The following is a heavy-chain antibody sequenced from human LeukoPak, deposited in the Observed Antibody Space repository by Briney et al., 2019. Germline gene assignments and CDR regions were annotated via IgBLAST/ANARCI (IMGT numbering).Heavy chain of an antibody. Sequence: PSETLSLTCTVSGESINRHYWSWIRQTPGTGLEWIGYISYRGSTNYNPSLKSRVTMSVDTSNNQFSLRLSSVTAADTAVYYCATNAGPAALDAIDIWGQGTIVIVSS. CDR2: ISYRGST. V-gene: IGHV4-59*08. D-gene: IGHD2-2*01. CDR1: GESINRHY. J-gene: IGHJ3*02. CDR3: ATNAGPAALDAIDI.